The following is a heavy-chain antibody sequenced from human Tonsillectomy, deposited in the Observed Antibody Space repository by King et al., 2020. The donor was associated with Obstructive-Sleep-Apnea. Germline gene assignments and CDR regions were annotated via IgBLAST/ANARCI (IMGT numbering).Heavy chain of an antibody. J-gene: IGHJ3*01. CDR2: IYYSGST. CDR1: GGSISSSSYY. D-gene: IGHD3-22*01. CDR3: ARLRDYYDSSGYYYNAFDC. V-gene: IGHV4-39*01. Sequence: LPLQESGPGLVKPSETLSLTCTVSGGSISSSSYYWGWIRQPPGKGLEWIGSIYYSGSTYYNPSLKSRVTISVDTSKNQFSLKLSSVTAADTAVYYCARLRDYYDSSGYYYNAFDCWGQGTMVTVAS.